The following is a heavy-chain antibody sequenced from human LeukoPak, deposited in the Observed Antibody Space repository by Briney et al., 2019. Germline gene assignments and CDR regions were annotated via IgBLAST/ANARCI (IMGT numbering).Heavy chain of an antibody. Sequence: PGGSLRLSCAASGVTFNNYAMAWGRLRQGKGLERGSGIRGNGDKIYYSDSVLSRFTISRDNSKNTLYLQMNSLRGEDTAVYYCAKRDYPESTHYYPLFDYWGQGTLVTVSS. V-gene: IGHV3-23*01. CDR2: IRGNGDKI. CDR3: AKRDYPESTHYYPLFDY. J-gene: IGHJ4*02. D-gene: IGHD3-10*01. CDR1: GVTFNNYA.